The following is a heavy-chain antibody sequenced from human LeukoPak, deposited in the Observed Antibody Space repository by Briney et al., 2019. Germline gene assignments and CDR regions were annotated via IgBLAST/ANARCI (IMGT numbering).Heavy chain of an antibody. CDR3: ARAGEELGGRDAFDI. D-gene: IGHD1-1*01. Sequence: VASVKVSCKASGYTFTGYYMHWVRQPPGQGLEWMGWINPNSGGTNYAQKFQGRVTMTRDTSISTAYMELSRLRSDDTAVYYCARAGEELGGRDAFDIWGQGTMVTVSS. CDR2: INPNSGGT. V-gene: IGHV1-2*02. J-gene: IGHJ3*02. CDR1: GYTFTGYY.